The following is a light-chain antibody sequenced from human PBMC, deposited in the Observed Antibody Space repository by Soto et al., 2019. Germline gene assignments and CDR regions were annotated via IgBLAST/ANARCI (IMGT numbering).Light chain of an antibody. CDR2: GSD. J-gene: IGLJ1*01. CDR3: QSYDSNLSEV. CDR1: GSNIGAGYG. Sequence: QSVLPQPPSVPGAPGQTVTISCTGGGSNIGAGYGVQWYQQLPGTAPRLLIYGSDDRPSGVPDRFSASVSGNSASLAITGLQTEDEAVYYCQSYDSNLSEVFGPGTKVTVL. V-gene: IGLV1-40*01.